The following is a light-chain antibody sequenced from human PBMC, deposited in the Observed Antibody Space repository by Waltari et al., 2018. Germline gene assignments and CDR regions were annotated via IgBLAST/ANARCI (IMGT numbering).Light chain of an antibody. CDR2: DAS. Sequence: EIVLTQSPATLSLSPGDRATLYCRASQSVRTYLAWYQHKPGQAPRLLIYDASNRATGIPARFSGSGSGTDFTLTISSLEPEDFAVYYCQQRSNWPPYTFGQGTKLEIK. J-gene: IGKJ2*01. V-gene: IGKV3-11*01. CDR3: QQRSNWPPYT. CDR1: QSVRTY.